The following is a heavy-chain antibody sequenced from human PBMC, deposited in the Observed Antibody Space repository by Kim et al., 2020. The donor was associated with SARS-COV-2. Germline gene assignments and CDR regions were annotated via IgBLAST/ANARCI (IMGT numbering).Heavy chain of an antibody. CDR2: TYYRSKWYN. V-gene: IGHV6-1*01. Sequence: SQTLSLTCAISGDSVSSNSAAWNWIRQSPSRGLEWLGRTYYRSKWYNDYAVSVKSRITINPDTSKNQFSLQLNSVTPEDTAVYYCARQGYNWNDSGNWFDPWGQGTLVTVSS. J-gene: IGHJ5*02. D-gene: IGHD1-1*01. CDR3: ARQGYNWNDSGNWFDP. CDR1: GDSVSSNSAA.